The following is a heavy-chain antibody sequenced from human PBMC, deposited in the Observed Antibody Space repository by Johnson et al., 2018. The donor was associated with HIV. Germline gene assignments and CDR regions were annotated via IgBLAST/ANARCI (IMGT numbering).Heavy chain of an antibody. J-gene: IGHJ3*02. V-gene: IGHV3-30-3*01. CDR1: GFTFSSYA. CDR3: AMPRGYDCYDYYLDAFDI. CDR2: ISYGGSNK. D-gene: IGHD5-12*01. Sequence: QVLLVESGGGVVQPGRSLRLSCAASGFTFSSYAMHWVRQAPGKGLEWVAVISYGGSNKYYVDSVKGRFTISRDNSKNTLYLQMNSLRAEDTAGDYCAMPRGYDCYDYYLDAFDIWGQGTMVTVSS.